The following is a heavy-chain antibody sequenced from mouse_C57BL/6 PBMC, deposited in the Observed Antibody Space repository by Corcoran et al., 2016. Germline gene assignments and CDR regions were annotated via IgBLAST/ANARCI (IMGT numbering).Heavy chain of an antibody. CDR3: ARRANDYDDAMDY. D-gene: IGHD2-4*01. J-gene: IGHJ4*01. V-gene: IGHV8-12*01. Sequence: QVTLKESGPGILQSSQTLSLTCSFSGFSLSTSGMGVSWIRQPSGKGLEWLAHIYWDDDKRYNPSLKSRLTISKDTSRNQGFLKITSVDTADTATYYGARRANDYDDAMDYWGQGTSVTVSS. CDR1: GFSLSTSGMG. CDR2: IYWDDDK.